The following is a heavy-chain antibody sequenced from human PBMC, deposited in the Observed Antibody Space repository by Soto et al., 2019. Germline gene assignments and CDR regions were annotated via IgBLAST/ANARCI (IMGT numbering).Heavy chain of an antibody. V-gene: IGHV3-30-3*01. Sequence: QVQLVESGGGVVQPGRSLRLSCAASGFTFSSYAMHWVRQAPGKGLEWVAVISYDGSNKYYADSVKGRFTISRDNSKNTLYLQMNSLRAEDTAVYYCARDSIAVADQRYDYWGQGTLVTVSS. D-gene: IGHD6-19*01. CDR3: ARDSIAVADQRYDY. CDR2: ISYDGSNK. J-gene: IGHJ4*02. CDR1: GFTFSSYA.